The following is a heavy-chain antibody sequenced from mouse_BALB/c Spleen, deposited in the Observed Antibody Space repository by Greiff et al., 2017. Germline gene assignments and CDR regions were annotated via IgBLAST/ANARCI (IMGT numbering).Heavy chain of an antibody. Sequence: VQLQQSGAELVRPGVSVKISCKGSGYTFTDYAMHWVKQSHAKSLEWIGVISTYYGDASYNQKFKGKATMTVDKSSSTAYMELARLTSEDSAIYYCARRPARATWAFAYWGQGTLVTVSA. CDR2: ISTYYGDA. CDR1: GYTFTDYA. J-gene: IGHJ3*01. CDR3: ARRPARATWAFAY. D-gene: IGHD3-1*01. V-gene: IGHV1S137*01.